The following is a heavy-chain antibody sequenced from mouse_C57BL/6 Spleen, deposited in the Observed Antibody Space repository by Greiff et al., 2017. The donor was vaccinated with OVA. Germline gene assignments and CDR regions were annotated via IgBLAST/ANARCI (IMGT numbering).Heavy chain of an antibody. Sequence: VKLVESGAELARPGASVKMSCKASGYTFTSYTMHWVKQRPGQGLEWIGYINPSSGYTKYNQKFKDKATLTADKSSSTAYMQLSSLTSEDSAVYYCARGTDYDYGWFAYWGQGTLVTVSA. V-gene: IGHV1-4*01. CDR3: ARGTDYDYGWFAY. J-gene: IGHJ3*01. CDR2: INPSSGYT. CDR1: GYTFTSYT. D-gene: IGHD2-4*01.